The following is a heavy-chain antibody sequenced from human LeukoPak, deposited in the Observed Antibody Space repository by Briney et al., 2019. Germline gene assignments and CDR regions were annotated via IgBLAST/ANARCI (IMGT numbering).Heavy chain of an antibody. Sequence: SETLSLTCPVSGGSIRSSYYYWGWIRQPPGKGLEWIGEIYHSGSTNYNPSLKSRVTISVDTSKNQFSLKLSSVTAADTAVYYCARGRVPAASLHYYFDYWGQGTLVTVSS. CDR3: ARGRVPAASLHYYFDY. D-gene: IGHD2-2*01. CDR1: GGSIRSSYYY. V-gene: IGHV4-39*07. CDR2: IYHSGST. J-gene: IGHJ4*02.